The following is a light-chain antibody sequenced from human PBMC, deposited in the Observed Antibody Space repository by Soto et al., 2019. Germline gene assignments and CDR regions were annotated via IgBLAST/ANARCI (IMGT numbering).Light chain of an antibody. CDR1: QSISSTY. CDR2: GAS. J-gene: IGKJ3*01. Sequence: EIVLTQSPGTLSLSPGERATLSCRASQSISSTYLGWYQQKPGQAPRLLISGASSRATGIPDRFSGSGSGTDFALTITRLAPEDFAVYYCQQYGNITVTFGPGTKVEI. V-gene: IGKV3-20*01. CDR3: QQYGNITVT.